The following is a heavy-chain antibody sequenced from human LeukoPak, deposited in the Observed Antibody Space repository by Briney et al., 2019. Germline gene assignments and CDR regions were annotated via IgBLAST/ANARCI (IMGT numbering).Heavy chain of an antibody. CDR1: GFTVSSNY. D-gene: IGHD3-22*01. J-gene: IGHJ4*02. V-gene: IGHV3-53*01. CDR3: AREADYYDSSGYHPGGYYFDY. CDR2: ISSGGST. Sequence: GGSLRLSCAASGFTVSSNYMSWVRQAPGKGLEWVSVISSGGSTYYADSVKGRFTISRDNSKNTLYLQMNSLRAEDTAVYYCAREADYYDSSGYHPGGYYFDYWGQGTLVTVSS.